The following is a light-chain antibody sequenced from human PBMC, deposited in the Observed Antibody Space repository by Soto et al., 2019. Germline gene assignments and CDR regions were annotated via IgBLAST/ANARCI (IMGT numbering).Light chain of an antibody. CDR1: SSDVGEYDY. CDR3: SSYTTTSTVV. J-gene: IGLJ2*01. Sequence: QSVLTQPRSVSGSPGQSVTISCSGTSSDVGEYDYVSWYQHHPGKAPKLMIFDVSQRPSGVPDRFSGSKSGNTASLTVSGLQAEDEADYYCSSYTTTSTVVFGGGTKVTVL. V-gene: IGLV2-11*01. CDR2: DVS.